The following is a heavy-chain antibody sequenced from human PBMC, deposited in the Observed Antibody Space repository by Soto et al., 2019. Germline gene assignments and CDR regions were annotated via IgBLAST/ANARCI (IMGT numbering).Heavy chain of an antibody. CDR3: ARYYAFSGGSPGDGYYYGMDV. CDR1: GYTFTSYA. J-gene: IGHJ6*02. CDR2: INAGNGNT. D-gene: IGHD3-3*01. Sequence: QVPLVQSGAEVKKPGASVKVSCKASGYTFTSYAMHWVRQAPGQRLEWMGWINAGNGNTKYSQKFQGRVTITRDTSASAVYMEVSSLRSGDTAVYYCARYYAFSGGSPGDGYYYGMDVWGQGTTVTVSS. V-gene: IGHV1-3*01.